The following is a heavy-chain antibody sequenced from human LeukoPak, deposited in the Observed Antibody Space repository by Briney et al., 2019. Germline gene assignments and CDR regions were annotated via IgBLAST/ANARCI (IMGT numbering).Heavy chain of an antibody. Sequence: ASVKVSCKASGYTFTSYAMNWVRQAPGQGLEWMRWINTNTGNPTYAQGFTGRFVFSLDTSVSTAYLQISSLKAEDTAVYYCARERSSEDYYYMDVWGKGTTVTVSS. CDR3: ARERSSEDYYYMDV. CDR2: INTNTGNP. V-gene: IGHV7-4-1*02. CDR1: GYTFTSYA. J-gene: IGHJ6*03.